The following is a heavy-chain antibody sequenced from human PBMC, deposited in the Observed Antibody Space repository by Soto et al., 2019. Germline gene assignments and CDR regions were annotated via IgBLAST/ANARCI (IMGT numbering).Heavy chain of an antibody. CDR2: MNPNSGNT. CDR1: GYTFTSYY. J-gene: IGHJ3*02. D-gene: IGHD2-15*01. Sequence: ASVKVSCKASGYTFTSYYINWVRQATGQGLEWMGWMNPNSGNTGYAQKFQGRVTMTRNTSISTAYMELSSLRSEDTAVYYCARGSRVAATGDAFDIWGQGTMVTVSS. V-gene: IGHV1-8*01. CDR3: ARGSRVAATGDAFDI.